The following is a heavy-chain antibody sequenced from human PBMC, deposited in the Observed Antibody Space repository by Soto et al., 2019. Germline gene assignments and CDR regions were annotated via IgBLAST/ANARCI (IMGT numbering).Heavy chain of an antibody. CDR3: AREYSHSWNNGMDV. Sequence: QVQLVESGGGVVQPGGSLRLSCAASGFTFTDYGMHWVRQAPGKGLEWVAGIWSDGSNTYYADSVKGRLTSSRDNSQDTLYLKMNRLGGEDTAIYYCAREYSHSWNNGMDVWGQGTTVTVSS. CDR2: IWSDGSNT. J-gene: IGHJ6*02. V-gene: IGHV3-33*01. CDR1: GFTFTDYG. D-gene: IGHD1-1*01.